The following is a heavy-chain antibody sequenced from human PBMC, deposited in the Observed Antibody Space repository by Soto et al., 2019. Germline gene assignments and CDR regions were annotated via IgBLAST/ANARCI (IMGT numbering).Heavy chain of an antibody. CDR3: TRTKWGYSSSWYLY. V-gene: IGHV3-49*04. CDR2: IRSKAYGGTT. D-gene: IGHD6-13*01. J-gene: IGHJ4*02. CDR1: GFTFGDYA. Sequence: GGSLRLSCTASGFTFGDYAMSWVRQAPGKGLEWVGFIRSKAYGGTTEYAASVKGRFTISRDDSKSIAYLQMNSLKTEDTAVYYCTRTKWGYSSSWYLYWGQGTLVTVSS.